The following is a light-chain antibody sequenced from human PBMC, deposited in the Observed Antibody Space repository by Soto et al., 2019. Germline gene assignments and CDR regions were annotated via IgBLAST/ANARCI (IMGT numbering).Light chain of an antibody. J-gene: IGKJ5*01. CDR2: GAS. Sequence: EIVLTQSACTLSLSAGERATLSCGASQSVSNNYLAWYQQKPGQAPRLLIYGASNRATGIPDRFSGSGSGTDFTLTISRLEPEDVTAYYCQKYNSAPLTFGQGTRLEIK. CDR3: QKYNSAPLT. CDR1: QSVSNNY. V-gene: IGKV3-20*01.